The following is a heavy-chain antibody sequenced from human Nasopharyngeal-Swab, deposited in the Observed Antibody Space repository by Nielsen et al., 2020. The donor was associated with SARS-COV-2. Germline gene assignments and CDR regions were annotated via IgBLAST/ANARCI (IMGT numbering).Heavy chain of an antibody. CDR2: INPSGGST. V-gene: IGHV1-46*01. J-gene: IGHJ4*02. CDR1: GYTFTSYY. D-gene: IGHD6-13*01. CDR3: ARSIAAAVFDY. Sequence: ASVKVSCKASGYTFTSYYMHWVRQAPGQGLEWMRIINPSGGSTSYAQKFQGRVTMTRDTSTSTVYMELSSLRSEDTAVYYRARSIAAAVFDYWGQGTLVTVSS.